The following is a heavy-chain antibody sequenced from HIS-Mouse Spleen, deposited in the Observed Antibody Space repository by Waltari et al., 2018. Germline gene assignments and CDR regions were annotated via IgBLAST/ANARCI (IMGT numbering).Heavy chain of an antibody. J-gene: IGHJ2*01. D-gene: IGHD6-13*01. CDR3: AREIPYSSSWYDWYFDL. CDR1: GGSISSSSDY. V-gene: IGHV4-39*07. CDR2: IYYSGST. Sequence: QLQLQESGPGLVKPSEPLSLTCTVPGGSISSSSDYWGWIRQPPGKGLEWIGSIYYSGSTYYNPSLKSRVTISVDTSKNQFSLKLSSVTAADTAVYYCAREIPYSSSWYDWYFDLWGRGTLVTVSS.